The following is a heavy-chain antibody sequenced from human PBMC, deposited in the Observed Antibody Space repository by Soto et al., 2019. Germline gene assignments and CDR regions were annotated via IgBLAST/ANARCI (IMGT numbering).Heavy chain of an antibody. CDR3: AREGGRSNGGGSYLSFGDDAFDI. J-gene: IGHJ3*02. Sequence: SVNKSCMPSGYTFTSFGITWVRQAPGQELEWMGWISAYNGNTNYAQKLQGRVTMTTDTSTSTAYMELRSLRSDDTAVYYCAREGGRSNGGGSYLSFGDDAFDIWGQGTMVTVSS. D-gene: IGHD1-26*01. CDR1: GYTFTSFG. CDR2: ISAYNGNT. V-gene: IGHV1-18*01.